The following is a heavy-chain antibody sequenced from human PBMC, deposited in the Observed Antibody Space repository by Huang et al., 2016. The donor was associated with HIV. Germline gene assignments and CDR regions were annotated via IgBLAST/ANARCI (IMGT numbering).Heavy chain of an antibody. J-gene: IGHJ6*03. Sequence: QVQLQQWGAGLLRPSETLSLTCAVYGGSFSGYYGTWIRQPPGKGLEWIGENNHSESTNYNPSLKSRVTISGDTSRNQFSLTLTSVTAADTAVYYCARGQGGYYYYYMDVWGKGTTVTVSS. CDR3: ARGQGGYYYYYMDV. CDR1: GGSFSGYY. V-gene: IGHV4-34*01. CDR2: NNHSEST.